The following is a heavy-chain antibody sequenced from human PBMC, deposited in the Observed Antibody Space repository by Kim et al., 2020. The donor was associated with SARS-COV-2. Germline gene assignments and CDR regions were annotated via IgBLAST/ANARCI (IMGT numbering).Heavy chain of an antibody. CDR2: IYYSGST. V-gene: IGHV4-59*01. CDR1: GGSISSYY. Sequence: SETLSLTCTVSGGSISSYYWSWIRQPPGKGLEWIGYIYYSGSTNYNPSLKSRVTISVDTSKNQFSLKLSSVTAADTAVYYCATTILDGSGSYDFDYWGQG. CDR3: ATTILDGSGSYDFDY. D-gene: IGHD3-10*01. J-gene: IGHJ4*02.